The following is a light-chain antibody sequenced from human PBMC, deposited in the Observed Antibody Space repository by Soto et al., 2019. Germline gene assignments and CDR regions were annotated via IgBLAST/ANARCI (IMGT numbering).Light chain of an antibody. Sequence: QSALTQPASVSESPGQSITISCTGTSNDIGGYNYVSWYQHHPGKAPKLMIYEVSNRPSGVSNRFAGSKSGNTASLTISGLQAEDEAHYYCSSYTTTSTPLVFGGGTKLTVL. CDR1: SNDIGGYNY. J-gene: IGLJ3*02. CDR3: SSYTTTSTPLV. V-gene: IGLV2-14*01. CDR2: EVS.